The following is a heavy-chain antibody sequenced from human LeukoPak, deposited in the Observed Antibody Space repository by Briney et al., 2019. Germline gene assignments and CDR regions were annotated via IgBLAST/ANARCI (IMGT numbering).Heavy chain of an antibody. D-gene: IGHD1-26*01. CDR2: LSSSGSTI. CDR1: GFTFSSYE. V-gene: IGHV3-48*03. Sequence: PGGSLRLSCAASGFTFSSYEMNWVRQAPGKGLEWVSYLSSSGSTIYYADSVKGRFTISRDNAKNSLYLQMNSLRAEDTAAYYCAREELLNGMDVWGQGTTVTVSS. J-gene: IGHJ6*02. CDR3: AREELLNGMDV.